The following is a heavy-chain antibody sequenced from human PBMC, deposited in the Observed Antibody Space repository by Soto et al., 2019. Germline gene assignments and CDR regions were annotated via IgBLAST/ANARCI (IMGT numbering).Heavy chain of an antibody. V-gene: IGHV4-31*03. D-gene: IGHD1-1*01. CDR3: ASGHDAYKVRY. J-gene: IGHJ4*02. CDR1: GGSISSGGTGSY. Sequence: QVQLQESGPGLVKPSQTLSLTCTVSGGSISSGGTGSYWTWIRQLPGKGLEWIGYIYYTGNTYYNPSLKSRPTISIDTSENQFSLKLTSVTAADTAGYFCASGHDAYKVRYWGQGTLVTVSS. CDR2: IYYTGNT.